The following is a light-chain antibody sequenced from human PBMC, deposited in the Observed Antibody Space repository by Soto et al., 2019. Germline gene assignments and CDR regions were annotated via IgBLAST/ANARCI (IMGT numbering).Light chain of an antibody. J-gene: IGKJ4*01. CDR2: AAS. V-gene: IGKV1-27*01. Sequence: DIQMTQSPSSLSASVGDRVTVTCRASQGISSYLAWYQQKPGKVPTLLIFAASTLQPGVPSRFSGSGSGTDFTLTIRSLQPEDVATYYCQKYDSASSPTFGGGTKVEIK. CDR1: QGISSY. CDR3: QKYDSASSPT.